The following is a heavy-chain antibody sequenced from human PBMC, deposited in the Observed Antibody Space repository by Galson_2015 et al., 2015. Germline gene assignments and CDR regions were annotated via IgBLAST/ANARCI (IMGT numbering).Heavy chain of an antibody. CDR3: ARGQGSTTGVGDY. D-gene: IGHD2/OR15-2a*01. CDR2: INPHSGGK. Sequence: SVKVSCKASGYTFTGYYLHWVRQAPGQGLEWMGWINPHSGGKSYAQKFQGWVTMARDTSISTAYIELSRLKSDDTAVYYCARGQGSTTGVGDYWGQGTLVTVSS. V-gene: IGHV1-2*04. J-gene: IGHJ4*02. CDR1: GYTFTGYY.